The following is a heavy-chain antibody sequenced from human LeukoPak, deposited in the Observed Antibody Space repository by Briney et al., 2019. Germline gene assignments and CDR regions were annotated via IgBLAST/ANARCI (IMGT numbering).Heavy chain of an antibody. D-gene: IGHD6-19*01. CDR2: IYYSGST. CDR1: GGSISNYY. V-gene: IGHV4-59*01. Sequence: SETLSLTCTVSGGSISNYYWSWIRQPPGKGLEWIGYIYYSGSTNYNPSLKSRVTISVDTSKNQFSLKLSSVTAADTAVYYCARGPRGSGWYGDYWGQGTLVTVSS. CDR3: ARGPRGSGWYGDY. J-gene: IGHJ4*02.